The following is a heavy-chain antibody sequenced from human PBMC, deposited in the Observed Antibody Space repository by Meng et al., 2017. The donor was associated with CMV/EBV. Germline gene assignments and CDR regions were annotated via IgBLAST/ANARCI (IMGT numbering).Heavy chain of an antibody. D-gene: IGHD3-3*01. CDR3: ARVEYDFWSGYWEIAGYYYYGMDV. CDR2: ISAYNGNT. Sequence: ASVTVSCKASGYTFTSYGISWVRQAPGQGLEWMGWISAYNGNTNYAQKLQGRVTMTTDTSTSTAYMELRSLRSDDTAVYYCARVEYDFWSGYWEIAGYYYYGMDVWGQGTTVTVSS. J-gene: IGHJ6*02. CDR1: GYTFTSYG. V-gene: IGHV1-18*01.